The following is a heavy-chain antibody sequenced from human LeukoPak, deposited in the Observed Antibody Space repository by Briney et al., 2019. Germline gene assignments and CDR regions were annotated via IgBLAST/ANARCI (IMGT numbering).Heavy chain of an antibody. J-gene: IGHJ5*02. CDR2: IYYSGST. D-gene: IGHD3-10*01. CDR3: ARHDDTMVRGVIISSWFDP. Sequence: SETLSLTCTVSGGSISGYYWSWIRQPPGKGLEWIGYIYYSGSTNYNPSLKSRVTISVDTSKNQFSLKLSSVTAADTAVYYCARHDDTMVRGVIISSWFDPWGQGTLVTVSS. V-gene: IGHV4-59*08. CDR1: GGSISGYY.